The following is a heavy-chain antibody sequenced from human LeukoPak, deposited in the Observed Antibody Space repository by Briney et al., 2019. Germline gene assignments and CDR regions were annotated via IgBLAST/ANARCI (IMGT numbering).Heavy chain of an antibody. J-gene: IGHJ4*02. CDR3: ARGLWDIVATLDY. Sequence: GGSLRLSCAASGFTVSSNYMSWVRQAPGKGLEWVSDMYSGGSTYYADSVKGRFTISRDNSKNTLYLQMNSLRAEDTAVYYCARGLWDIVATLDYWGQGTLVTVSS. D-gene: IGHD5-12*01. CDR1: GFTVSSNY. CDR2: MYSGGST. V-gene: IGHV3-53*01.